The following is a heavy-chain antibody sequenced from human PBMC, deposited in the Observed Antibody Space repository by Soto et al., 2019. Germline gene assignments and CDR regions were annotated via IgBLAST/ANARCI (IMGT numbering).Heavy chain of an antibody. J-gene: IGHJ4*02. CDR3: VVAAQPYYFDY. CDR2: ISAYNGNT. CDR1: GYTFTSYG. Sequence: QVQLVQSGAEVKKPGASVKVSCKASGYTFTSYGISWVRQAPGQGLEWMGWISAYNGNTNYAQKLQGRVTMTTDTAKSTAYMELRSVRSDDTAVYYCVVAAQPYYFDYWGQGTLVTVSS. D-gene: IGHD2-15*01. V-gene: IGHV1-18*01.